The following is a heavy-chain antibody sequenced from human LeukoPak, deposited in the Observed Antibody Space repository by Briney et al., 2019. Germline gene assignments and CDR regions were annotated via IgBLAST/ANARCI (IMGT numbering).Heavy chain of an antibody. CDR3: ATIAAAGPFSP. Sequence: ASVKVSCKASRYTFTSYGISWLRQAPGQGLEWMGWISAYNGNTNYAQKLQGRVTMTTDTSTSTAYMELRSLRSDDTAVYYCATIAAAGPFSPWGQGTLVTVSS. CDR1: RYTFTSYG. V-gene: IGHV1-18*01. J-gene: IGHJ5*02. D-gene: IGHD6-13*01. CDR2: ISAYNGNT.